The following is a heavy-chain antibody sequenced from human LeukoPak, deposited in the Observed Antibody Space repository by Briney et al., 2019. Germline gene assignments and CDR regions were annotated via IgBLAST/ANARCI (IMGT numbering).Heavy chain of an antibody. CDR2: INHSGST. D-gene: IGHD3-3*01. CDR3: ARTGDDFWSGYRDHFFDY. Sequence: PSETLSLTCAVYGGSFSGYYWGWIRQPPGKGLEWIGEINHSGSTNYNPSLKSRVTISVDTSKNQFSLKLSSVTAADTAVYYCARTGDDFWSGYRDHFFDYWGQGTLVTVSS. V-gene: IGHV4-34*01. CDR1: GGSFSGYY. J-gene: IGHJ4*02.